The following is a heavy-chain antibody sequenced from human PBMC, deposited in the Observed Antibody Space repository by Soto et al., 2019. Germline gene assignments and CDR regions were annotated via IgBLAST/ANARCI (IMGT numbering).Heavy chain of an antibody. CDR2: FSGSGGRT. CDR3: AKDRQGDCSSTSCPPYYFDY. D-gene: IGHD2-2*01. V-gene: IGHV3-23*01. Sequence: EVQLLESGGGLVQPGGSLRLSCAASGFTFSSYAMSWVRQAPGKGLEWVSAFSGSGGRTYYADSVKGRFTISRDNSKNTLYLQMNSLRAEDTAVYYCAKDRQGDCSSTSCPPYYFDYWGQGTLVTVSS. CDR1: GFTFSSYA. J-gene: IGHJ4*02.